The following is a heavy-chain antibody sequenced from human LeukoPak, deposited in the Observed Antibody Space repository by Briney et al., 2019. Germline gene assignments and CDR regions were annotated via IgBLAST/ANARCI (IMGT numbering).Heavy chain of an antibody. CDR1: GFTFSSYG. J-gene: IGHJ4*02. V-gene: IGHV3-23*01. CDR3: AKDFSSRVANIDY. CDR2: ISGSGGST. D-gene: IGHD5-12*01. Sequence: GTLRLSCAASGFTFSSYGMSWVRQAPGKGLEWVSAISGSGGSTYYADSVKGRFTISRDNSKNTLYLQMNSLRAEDTAVYYCAKDFSSRVANIDYWGQGTLVTVSS.